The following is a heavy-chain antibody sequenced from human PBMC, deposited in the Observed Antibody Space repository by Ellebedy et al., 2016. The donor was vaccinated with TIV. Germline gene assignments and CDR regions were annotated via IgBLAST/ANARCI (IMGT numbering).Heavy chain of an antibody. CDR3: ARRDFFGSAPDW. Sequence: MPSETLSLTCTVSGDSLSSGNYYWNWIRQTPGKGLEWIGFIYSAGNTYYNPSLKSRLVISLDRSKNQFSLKLTSVIAADTAVYFCARRDFFGSAPDWWGQGILVTVSS. CDR2: IYSAGNT. J-gene: IGHJ4*02. CDR1: GDSLSSGNYY. D-gene: IGHD3-3*01. V-gene: IGHV4-30-4*08.